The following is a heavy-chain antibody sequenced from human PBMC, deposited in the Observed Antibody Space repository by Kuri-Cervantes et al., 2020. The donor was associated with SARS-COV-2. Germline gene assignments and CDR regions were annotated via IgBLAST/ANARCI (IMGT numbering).Heavy chain of an antibody. Sequence: SGPTLVKPTQTLTLTCTFSGFSLSTSGVSVRWIRQHPGKDLEWLALIYWDDDKRYGPFLKSRLTVTKNTYKNQVGLTMTNMDPVDTATYYCAHTGAGYLFDYWGQGTVVTVSS. CDR2: IYWDDDK. D-gene: IGHD7-27*01. CDR1: GFSLSTSGVS. CDR3: AHTGAGYLFDY. V-gene: IGHV2-5*05. J-gene: IGHJ4*02.